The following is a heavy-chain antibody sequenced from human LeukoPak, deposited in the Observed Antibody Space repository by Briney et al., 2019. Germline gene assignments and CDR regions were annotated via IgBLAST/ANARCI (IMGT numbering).Heavy chain of an antibody. CDR2: ISGSGGST. V-gene: IGHV3-23*01. D-gene: IGHD3-22*01. J-gene: IGHJ4*02. CDR3: ARGPIVVVTPALLIDY. Sequence: PGGSLRLSCAASGFTFSSYAMSWVRQAPGKGLEWVSAISGSGGSTYYADSVKGRFTISRDNSKNTLYLQMNSLRAEDTAVYYCARGPIVVVTPALLIDYWGQGTLVTVSS. CDR1: GFTFSSYA.